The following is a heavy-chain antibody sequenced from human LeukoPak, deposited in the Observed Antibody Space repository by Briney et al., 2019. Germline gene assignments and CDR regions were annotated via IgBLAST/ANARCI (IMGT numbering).Heavy chain of an antibody. CDR3: ARDPMVATTRGTLDY. CDR2: INTNTGNP. J-gene: IGHJ4*02. D-gene: IGHD5-24*01. Sequence: ASVKVSCKASGYTFTSYGISWVRQAPGQGLEWMGWINTNTGNPTYAQGFTGRFVFSLDTSVSTAYLQISSLKAEDTAVYYCARDPMVATTRGTLDYWGQGTLVTVSS. CDR1: GYTFTSYG. V-gene: IGHV7-4-1*02.